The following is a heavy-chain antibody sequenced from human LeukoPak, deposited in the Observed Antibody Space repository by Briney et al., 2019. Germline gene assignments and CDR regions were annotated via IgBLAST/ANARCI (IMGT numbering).Heavy chain of an antibody. J-gene: IGHJ4*02. CDR2: VYYSGGT. CDR1: GGSIRSYY. V-gene: IGHV4-59*01. Sequence: PSETLSLTCTASGGSIRSYYWTWIRQPPGKGLEWIGCVYYSGGTYYNPSLKSRVTMSLDTSKNQFSLKLSSLTAADTAVYYCASTLGELSLYLDYWGQGTLVTVSS. CDR3: ASTLGELSLYLDY. D-gene: IGHD3-16*02.